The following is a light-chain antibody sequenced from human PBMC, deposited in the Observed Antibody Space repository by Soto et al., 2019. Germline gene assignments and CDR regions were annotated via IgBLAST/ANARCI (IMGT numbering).Light chain of an antibody. J-gene: IGKJ4*01. CDR1: QGISNY. CDR3: QKYTNVPA. CDR2: AAS. Sequence: DIQMTQSPSSLSASVGDRVTITYRASQGISNYLAWYQQIPGKVPKLLISAASTLQSGVPSLFSGSGSGTDFTLTISSLQPEDVATYYCQKYTNVPAFGGGTKVEI. V-gene: IGKV1-27*01.